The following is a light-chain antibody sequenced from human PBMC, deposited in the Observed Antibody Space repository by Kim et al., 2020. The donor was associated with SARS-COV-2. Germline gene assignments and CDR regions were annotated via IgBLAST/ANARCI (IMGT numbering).Light chain of an antibody. CDR1: SRVVGGYNF. J-gene: IGLJ2*01. Sequence: GRAITYSCTRSSRVVGGYNFVSWHQQCPGKAPKLLIKEITKRPSGVPDRYSGSKSGNTASLTVSGLQAEDEADCYCSSYAGNDILVFGGGAQLTVL. V-gene: IGLV2-8*01. CDR2: EIT. CDR3: SSYAGNDILV.